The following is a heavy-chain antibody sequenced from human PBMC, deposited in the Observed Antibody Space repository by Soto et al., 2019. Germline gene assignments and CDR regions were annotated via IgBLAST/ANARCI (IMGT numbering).Heavy chain of an antibody. CDR3: ARGQTLIAAAGLDY. V-gene: IGHV3-53*01. J-gene: IGHJ4*02. CDR1: GFTVSSNY. D-gene: IGHD6-13*01. CDR2: IYSGGGT. Sequence: GGSLRLSGAASGFTVSSNYMSWVRQATGKGLEWGSVIYSGGGTYYADCVKGRFTISRDNSKNTLYLQMNSLRAQATPVYYCARGQTLIAAAGLDYWGQGTLVTVSS.